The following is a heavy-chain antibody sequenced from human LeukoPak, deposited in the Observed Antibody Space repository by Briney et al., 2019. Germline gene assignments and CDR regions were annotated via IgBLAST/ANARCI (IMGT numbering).Heavy chain of an antibody. V-gene: IGHV4-30-4*08. J-gene: IGHJ5*02. CDR1: GGSINSGDYY. CDR2: INHSGST. D-gene: IGHD3-10*01. CDR3: ARGWYYGSGRTEGPFDP. Sequence: SQTLSLTRTVSGGSINSGDYYRSWIRQPPGKGLEWIGEINHSGSTNYNPSLKSRVTISVDTSKNQFSLKLSSVTAADTAVYYCARGWYYGSGRTEGPFDPWGQGTLVTVSS.